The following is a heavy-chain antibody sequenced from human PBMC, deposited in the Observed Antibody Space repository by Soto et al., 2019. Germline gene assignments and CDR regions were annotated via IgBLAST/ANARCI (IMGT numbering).Heavy chain of an antibody. Sequence: SLRLSCAASGFTFSSYWMHWVRQAPGKGLVWVSRINSDGSSTSYADSVKGRFTISRDNAKNTLYLQMNSLRAEDTAVYYCARVPGEYYYYGMDVWGQGTTVTVSS. CDR1: GFTFSSYW. CDR3: ARVPGEYYYYGMDV. J-gene: IGHJ6*02. CDR2: INSDGSST. D-gene: IGHD7-27*01. V-gene: IGHV3-74*01.